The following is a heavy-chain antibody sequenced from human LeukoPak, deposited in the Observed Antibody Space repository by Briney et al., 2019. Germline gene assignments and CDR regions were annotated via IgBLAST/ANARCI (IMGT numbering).Heavy chain of an antibody. J-gene: IGHJ6*02. Sequence: SETLSLTCTVSGGSISSGDYYWSWIRQPPGKGLEWIGYIYYSGSTYYNPSLKSRVTISVDTSKNQFSLKLNSVTAADTAVYYCARDIVVVTANAYYYYYGMDVWGQGTTVTVSS. CDR3: ARDIVVVTANAYYYYYGMDV. D-gene: IGHD2-21*02. CDR1: GGSISSGDYY. CDR2: IYYSGST. V-gene: IGHV4-30-4*01.